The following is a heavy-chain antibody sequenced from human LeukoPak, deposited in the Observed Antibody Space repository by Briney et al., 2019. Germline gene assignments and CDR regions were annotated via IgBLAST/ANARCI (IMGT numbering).Heavy chain of an antibody. Sequence: GASVTVSCKASGYTFTSYGISWVRQAPGQGLEWMGWISAYNGNTNYAQKLQGRVTMTTDTSTSTAYMELRSLRSDDTAVYYCARAPIVVVVAAIDYWGQGTLVTVS. D-gene: IGHD2-15*01. CDR2: ISAYNGNT. CDR3: ARAPIVVVVAAIDY. J-gene: IGHJ4*02. V-gene: IGHV1-18*01. CDR1: GYTFTSYG.